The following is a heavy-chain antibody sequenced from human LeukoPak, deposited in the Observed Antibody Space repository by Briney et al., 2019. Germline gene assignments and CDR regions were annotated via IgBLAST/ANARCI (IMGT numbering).Heavy chain of an antibody. CDR2: ISYDGSNK. CDR1: GFTFSSYG. Sequence: VGSLRLSCAASGFTFSSYGMHWVRQAPGKGLEWVAVISYDGSNKYYADSVKGRFTISRDNSKNTLYLQMNSLRAEDTAVYYCAKGEDYWGQGTQVTVSS. V-gene: IGHV3-30*18. J-gene: IGHJ4*02. CDR3: AKGEDY.